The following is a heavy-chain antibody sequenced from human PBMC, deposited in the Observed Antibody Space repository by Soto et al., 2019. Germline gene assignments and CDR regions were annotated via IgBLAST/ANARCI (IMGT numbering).Heavy chain of an antibody. D-gene: IGHD6-19*01. CDR1: LFTFTSYA. J-gene: IGHJ4*02. Sequence: GSLRLYPPAALFTFTSYAMRLVRQAPGKGLEWVSAISGSGGSTYYADSVKGRFTISRDNSKNTLYLQMNSLRAEDTAVYYCAKTSVAGPSFDYWGQGTLVTVSS. V-gene: IGHV3-23*01. CDR3: AKTSVAGPSFDY. CDR2: ISGSGGST.